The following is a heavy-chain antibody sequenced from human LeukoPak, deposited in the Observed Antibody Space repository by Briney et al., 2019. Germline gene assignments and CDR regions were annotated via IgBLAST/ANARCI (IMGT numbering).Heavy chain of an antibody. CDR1: GGSISSYY. CDR3: ARALRYSSGWYLDY. D-gene: IGHD6-19*01. CDR2: IYYSGST. Sequence: SETLSLTCTVSGGSISSYYWSWIRQPPGKGLEWIGYIYYSGSTNYNPSLKSRVTISVDTSKNQFSLKLSSVTAADTAVYYCARALRYSSGWYLDYWGQGTLVTVSS. J-gene: IGHJ4*02. V-gene: IGHV4-59*01.